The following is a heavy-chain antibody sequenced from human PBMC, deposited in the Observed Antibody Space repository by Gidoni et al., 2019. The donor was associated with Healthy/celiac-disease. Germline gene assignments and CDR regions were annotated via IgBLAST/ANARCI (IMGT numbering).Heavy chain of an antibody. D-gene: IGHD1-26*01. CDR3: ERILIALVGAPEVDY. V-gene: IGHV1-18*04. J-gene: IGHJ4*02. Sequence: QVQLVQSGAEVRKAGASVKVYCKAYGYTFTCGGSSWARQAPGQRLEWMGWISANNGNTNYAQKLHGRVTMTTDTSTSTAYMEMRRLRADYTGVDSRERILIALVGAPEVDYWGQGTLVTVSS. CDR1: GYTFTCGG. CDR2: ISANNGNT.